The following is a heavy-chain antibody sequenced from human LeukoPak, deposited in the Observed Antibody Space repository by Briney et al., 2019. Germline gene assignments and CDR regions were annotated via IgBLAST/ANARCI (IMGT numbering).Heavy chain of an antibody. D-gene: IGHD5-18*01. CDR1: GLNVSANN. J-gene: IGHJ4*02. CDR2: IYRGGST. V-gene: IGHV3-53*01. Sequence: GVSLRLSCAASGLNVSANNMNWVRQAPGKGLEWVSVIYRGGSTLNANSVKGRFTIPRDSSRNTLFLQMNSLRAEDTAVYYCARGYSSADYWGQGTLVTVSS. CDR3: ARGYSSADY.